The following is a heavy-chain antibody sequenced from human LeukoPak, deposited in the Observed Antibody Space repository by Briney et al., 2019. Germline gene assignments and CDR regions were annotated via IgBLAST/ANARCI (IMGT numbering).Heavy chain of an antibody. Sequence: PSETLSLTCAVYGGSFSGYYWSWIRQPPGKGLEWIGEINHSGSTNYNPSLKSRVTISADTSKNQFSLKLTSVTAADTAVYYCARSLGFMMTFGGVIVRAFDIWGQGTMVTVSS. D-gene: IGHD3-16*02. CDR3: ARSLGFMMTFGGVIVRAFDI. CDR1: GGSFSGYY. V-gene: IGHV4-34*01. J-gene: IGHJ3*02. CDR2: INHSGST.